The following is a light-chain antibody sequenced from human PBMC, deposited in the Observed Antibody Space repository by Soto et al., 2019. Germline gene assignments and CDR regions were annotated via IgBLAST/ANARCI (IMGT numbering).Light chain of an antibody. CDR2: AAS. CDR3: QQSYTTLIT. CDR1: QTISSH. Sequence: DIHMTQSPSSLSASVGYIFLITCRASQTISSHLNWYQQKPGKAPNLLVYAASSLQSGVPSRLTGSGSGTDFTITISSMQTEDFETYFCQQSYTTLITFGQGTRLEIK. J-gene: IGKJ5*01. V-gene: IGKV1-39*01.